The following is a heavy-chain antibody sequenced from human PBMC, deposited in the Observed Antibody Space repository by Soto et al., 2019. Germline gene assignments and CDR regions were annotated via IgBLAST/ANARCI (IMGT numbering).Heavy chain of an antibody. CDR2: IYYSGST. CDR3: APQRLRFYWFDP. D-gene: IGHD5-12*01. V-gene: IGHV4-39*01. CDR1: GGSISSSSYC. Sequence: SETLSLTCTVSGGSISSSSYCWGWIRQPPGKGLEWIGSIYYSGSTYYNPSLKSRVTISVDTSKNQFSLKLSSVTAADTAVYYCAPQRLRFYWFDPWGQGTLVTVSS. J-gene: IGHJ5*02.